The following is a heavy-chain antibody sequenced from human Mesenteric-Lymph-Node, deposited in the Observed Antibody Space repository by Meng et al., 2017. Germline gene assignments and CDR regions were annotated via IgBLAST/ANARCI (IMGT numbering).Heavy chain of an antibody. J-gene: IGHJ5*02. CDR1: GYAFSSFG. CDR3: ARDPGLDR. Sequence: QGQLVETGAEVYKPGASVKVSGKVSGYAFSSFGMHWVRQAPGQGLEWMGRISPHSGGTDYAQNFQGRVTLTRDTSISTAYMQMSGLTSDDTAVYYCARDPGLDRWGRGTLVTVSS. V-gene: IGHV1-2*06. CDR2: ISPHSGGT.